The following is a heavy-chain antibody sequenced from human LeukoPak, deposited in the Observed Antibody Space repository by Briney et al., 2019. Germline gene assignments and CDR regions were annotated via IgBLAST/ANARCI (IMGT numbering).Heavy chain of an antibody. CDR3: AREGSSSSGAYFDY. V-gene: IGHV4-61*08. CDR1: VGSISSGGYY. Sequence: SETLSLTCTVSVGSISSGGYYWSWIRQHPGKGLEWIGYIYYSGSTNYNPSLKSRVTISVDTSKNQFSLKLSSVTAADTAVYYCAREGSSSSGAYFDYWGQGTLVTVYS. D-gene: IGHD6-13*01. J-gene: IGHJ4*02. CDR2: IYYSGST.